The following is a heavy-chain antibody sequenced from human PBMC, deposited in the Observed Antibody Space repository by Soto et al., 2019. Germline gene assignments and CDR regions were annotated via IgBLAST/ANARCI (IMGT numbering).Heavy chain of an antibody. CDR2: IYPGDHET. Sequence: GESLKISCQCSGYTFSNFWIGWVRQLPGKGLEWMGIIYPGDHETRYSPSFHGKVTISADKSINTAYLQWNSLEASDTAFYFCARSPRSSPYFDYWGQGALV. CDR1: GYTFSNFW. V-gene: IGHV5-51*01. J-gene: IGHJ4*02. D-gene: IGHD6-13*01. CDR3: ARSPRSSPYFDY.